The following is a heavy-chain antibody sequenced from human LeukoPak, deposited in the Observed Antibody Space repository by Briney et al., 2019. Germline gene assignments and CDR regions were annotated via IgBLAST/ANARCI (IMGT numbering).Heavy chain of an antibody. D-gene: IGHD2-21*01. CDR2: TIPIFGTA. CDR3: ARDSSEFRSLIPH. CDR1: GGTFSNYA. V-gene: IGHV1-69*01. Sequence: SVNVSCTASGGTFSNYAISWVRQAPGQGLEWMGGTIPIFGTANYAQKFQGRVTITADESTSTAYMELSSLRSEDTAVYYCARDSSEFRSLIPHWGQGTLVTVSS. J-gene: IGHJ1*01.